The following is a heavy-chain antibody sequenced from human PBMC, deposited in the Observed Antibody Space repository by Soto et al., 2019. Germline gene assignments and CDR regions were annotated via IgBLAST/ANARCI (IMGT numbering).Heavy chain of an antibody. J-gene: IGHJ4*02. D-gene: IGHD3-16*01. Sequence: VGSLRLSCAASGFSFSLFWMSWVRQTPGKGLEWVANINEDGSEKFFADSVKGRFTISRDNAKNSLSLQMNSLTADDTAVYYCARTGWPQSSYYFDYWGQGTLVTVSS. CDR2: INEDGSEK. V-gene: IGHV3-7*03. CDR3: ARTGWPQSSYYFDY. CDR1: GFSFSLFW.